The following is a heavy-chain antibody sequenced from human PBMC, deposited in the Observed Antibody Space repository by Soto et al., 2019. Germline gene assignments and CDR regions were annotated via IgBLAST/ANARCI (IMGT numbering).Heavy chain of an antibody. CDR3: ARDLLVLRIGPRYYYYYGMDV. V-gene: IGHV4-59*01. Sequence: SETLSLTCTVSGGSISSYYWSWIRQPPGKGLEWIGYIYYSGSTNYNPSLKSRVTISVDTSKNQFSLKLSSVTAADTAVYYCARDLLVLRIGPRYYYYYGMDVWGQGTTVTV. J-gene: IGHJ6*02. D-gene: IGHD3-9*01. CDR2: IYYSGST. CDR1: GGSISSYY.